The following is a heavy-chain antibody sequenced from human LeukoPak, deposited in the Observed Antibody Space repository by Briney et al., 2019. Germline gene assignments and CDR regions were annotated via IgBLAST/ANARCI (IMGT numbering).Heavy chain of an antibody. Sequence: GGSLRLSCAASGFTFSQYGMYWVRQAPGKGLEWVAFIRYDGTNEYNAAVKGRFTVSRDNSKNTLYLQMNSLRGDDTAVYYCAKEGPDYSVAAGLEYWGQGTLVTVSS. CDR3: AKEGPDYSVAAGLEY. D-gene: IGHD6-13*01. V-gene: IGHV3-30*02. CDR2: IRYDGTNE. J-gene: IGHJ4*02. CDR1: GFTFSQYG.